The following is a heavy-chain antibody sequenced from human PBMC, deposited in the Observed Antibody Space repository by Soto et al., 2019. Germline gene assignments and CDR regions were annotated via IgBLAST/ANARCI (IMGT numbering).Heavy chain of an antibody. CDR3: AHIPNYYQYEWFDP. V-gene: IGHV2-5*02. CDR1: GFSLTTRGVG. Sequence: QITLKESGPTLVKPTQTLTLTCTFSGFSLTTRGVGVGWIRQPPGKALECLALIYWDDDKRYSPSLQSRLSITMATSKNPVVLTMDNVDPVDTATYFCAHIPNYYQYEWFDPWGQGTLVSVSS. D-gene: IGHD3-16*01. CDR2: IYWDDDK. J-gene: IGHJ5*02.